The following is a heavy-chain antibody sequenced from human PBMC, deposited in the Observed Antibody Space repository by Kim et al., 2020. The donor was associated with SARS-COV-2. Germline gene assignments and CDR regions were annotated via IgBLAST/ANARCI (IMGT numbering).Heavy chain of an antibody. J-gene: IGHJ4*02. V-gene: IGHV1-69*01. D-gene: IGHD3-16*01. Sequence: YAQKFQGRVTVTADESTSTAYMELSRLRSEDTAVYYCARANAYVWGSYDYWGQGTLVTVSS. CDR3: ARANAYVWGSYDY.